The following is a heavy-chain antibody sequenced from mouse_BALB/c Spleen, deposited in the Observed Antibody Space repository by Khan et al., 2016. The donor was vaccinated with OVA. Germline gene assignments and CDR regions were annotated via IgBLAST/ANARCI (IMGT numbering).Heavy chain of an antibody. D-gene: IGHD1-1*01. CDR1: GYTFTSYW. V-gene: IGHV1S41*01. CDR3: TSANYYGNSLYAMDY. Sequence: DLVKPGASVKLSCKASGYTFTSYWIHWIKQRPGQGLEWIGRVSTGSGSPTYNEIFKGKATVTVDKSSSTAYIQLDSLSSEDSAVYFCTSANYYGNSLYAMDYWGQGTSVTVSS. J-gene: IGHJ4*01. CDR2: VSTGSGSP.